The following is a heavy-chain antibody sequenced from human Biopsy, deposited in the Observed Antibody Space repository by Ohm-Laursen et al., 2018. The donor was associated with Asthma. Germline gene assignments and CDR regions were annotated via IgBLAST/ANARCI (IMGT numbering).Heavy chain of an antibody. CDR2: IYYTGSD. CDR1: GGSVSTGSYY. J-gene: IGHJ6*02. Sequence: GTLSLTCTVSGGSVSTGSYYWSWIRRPPGKGLEWLGYIYYTGSDNYNPSLKSRVTISVDTSKNQFSLRLNSVTAADTAVYYCARGPNYHGSGRAPIGMDVWGQGTTVTVSS. CDR3: ARGPNYHGSGRAPIGMDV. D-gene: IGHD3-10*01. V-gene: IGHV4-61*01.